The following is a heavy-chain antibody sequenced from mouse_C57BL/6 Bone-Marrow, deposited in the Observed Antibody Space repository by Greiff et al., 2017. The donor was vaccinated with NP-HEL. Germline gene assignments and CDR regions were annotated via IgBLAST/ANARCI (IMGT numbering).Heavy chain of an antibody. CDR3: AKTPTYYGSSYDYAMDY. V-gene: IGHV2-5*01. CDR1: GFSLTSYG. J-gene: IGHJ4*01. Sequence: VQLQESGPGLVQPSQSLSITCTVSGFSLTSYGVHWVRQSPGKGLEWLGVIWRGGSTDYNAAFMSRLSITKDNSKSQVFFKMNSLQADDTAIYYCAKTPTYYGSSYDYAMDYWGQGTSVTVSS. CDR2: IWRGGST. D-gene: IGHD1-1*01.